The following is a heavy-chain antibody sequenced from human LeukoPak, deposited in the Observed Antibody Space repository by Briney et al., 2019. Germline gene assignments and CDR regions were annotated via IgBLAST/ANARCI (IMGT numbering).Heavy chain of an antibody. Sequence: GTSVKVSCKASGFTFTSSAMQWVRQARGQRLEWIGWIVVGSGNTNYAQNFLGRVTMTGDTSISTAYMELSRLRPDDTAVYYCARVDTVGTVNPFYWGQGTLVTVSS. D-gene: IGHD5-12*01. V-gene: IGHV1-58*02. CDR1: GFTFTSSA. CDR3: ARVDTVGTVNPFY. J-gene: IGHJ4*02. CDR2: IVVGSGNT.